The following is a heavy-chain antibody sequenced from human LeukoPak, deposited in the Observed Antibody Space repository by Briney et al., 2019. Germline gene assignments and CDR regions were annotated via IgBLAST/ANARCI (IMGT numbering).Heavy chain of an antibody. CDR2: IKSKTDGGTT. Sequence: PGGSLRLSCAASGFTFSNAWMSWVRQAPREGLEWVGRIKSKTDGGTTDYAAPVKGRFTISRDDSKNTLYLQMNSLKTEDTAVYYCLRDWYGSGSYWQIRESYFDYWGQGTLVTVSS. V-gene: IGHV3-15*01. D-gene: IGHD3-10*01. CDR1: GFTFSNAW. J-gene: IGHJ4*02. CDR3: LRDWYGSGSYWQIRESYFDY.